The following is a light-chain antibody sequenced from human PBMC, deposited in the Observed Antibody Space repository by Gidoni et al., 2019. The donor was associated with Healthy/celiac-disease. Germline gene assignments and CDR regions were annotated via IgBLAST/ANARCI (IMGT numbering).Light chain of an antibody. V-gene: IGKV3-15*01. CDR3: QQYNNCPPYT. J-gene: IGKJ2*01. Sequence: EIVLTQSPATLSVSPAERATLSCRASQSVSSNLAWYQQQPGQAPRLLIYGASTRATCVPARFSGSGSGTEFTLTICSLQSEDFAVYCCQQYNNCPPYTFGQWTKLEIK. CDR1: QSVSSN. CDR2: GAS.